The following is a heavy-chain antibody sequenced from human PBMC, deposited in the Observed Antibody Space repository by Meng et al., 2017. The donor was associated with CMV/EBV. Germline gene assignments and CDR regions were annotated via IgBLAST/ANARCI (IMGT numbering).Heavy chain of an antibody. CDR1: GFTLSSYA. J-gene: IGHJ6*02. V-gene: IGHV3-30*04. Sequence: GASLRLSCAASGFTLSSYAMHWVRQAPGKGLEWVAVISYDGSNKYYADSVKGRFTISRDNSKNTLYLQMNSLRAEDTAVYYCARGDSSVYYYYYYGMDVWGQGTTVTVSS. CDR2: ISYDGSNK. CDR3: ARGDSSVYYYYYYGMDV. D-gene: IGHD6-25*01.